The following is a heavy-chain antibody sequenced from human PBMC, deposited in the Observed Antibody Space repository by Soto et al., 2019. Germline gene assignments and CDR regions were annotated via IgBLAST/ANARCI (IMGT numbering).Heavy chain of an antibody. J-gene: IGHJ4*02. CDR2: ISESGTIT. Sequence: GGSLRLSCAAFGFTFTSYAMTWVRQAPGKGLEWVSAISESGTITYHADSVRGRFTISRDNSKNTVYLQMTSLRAGDTAVYFRAKGGRRRGSYPPLDYWGQGTLVTVSS. CDR3: AKGGRRRGSYPPLDY. CDR1: GFTFTSYA. V-gene: IGHV3-23*01. D-gene: IGHD1-26*01.